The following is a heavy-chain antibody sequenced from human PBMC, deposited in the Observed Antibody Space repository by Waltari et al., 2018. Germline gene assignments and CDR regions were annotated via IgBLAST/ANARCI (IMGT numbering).Heavy chain of an antibody. V-gene: IGHV4-39*01. D-gene: IGHD2-2*01. CDR3: ARRTSIVPAAMGGYFDY. J-gene: IGHJ4*02. CDR1: GGSISSSSYY. Sequence: QLQLQESGPGLVKPSETLSLTCTVSGGSISSSSYYWGWIRQPPGKGLEWIGSIYYSGSTYYNPSLKSRVTISVDTSKTQFSLKLSSVTAADTAVYYCARRTSIVPAAMGGYFDYWGQGTLVTVSS. CDR2: IYYSGST.